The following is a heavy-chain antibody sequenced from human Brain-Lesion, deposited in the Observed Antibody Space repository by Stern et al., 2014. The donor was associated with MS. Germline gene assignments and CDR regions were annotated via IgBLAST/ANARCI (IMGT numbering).Heavy chain of an antibody. CDR2: FDPEDGET. CDR1: GYTLTELS. J-gene: IGHJ4*02. V-gene: IGHV1-24*01. Sequence: QLVQSGAEVKKPGASVKVSCKVSGYTLTELSMHWVRQAPRKGLEWMGGFDPEDGETIYAQKFQGRVTMTEDTSTDTAYMELSSLRSEDTAVDYCATLSPGAGGNYYRHFDYWGQGTLVTVSS. D-gene: IGHD1-26*01. CDR3: ATLSPGAGGNYYRHFDY.